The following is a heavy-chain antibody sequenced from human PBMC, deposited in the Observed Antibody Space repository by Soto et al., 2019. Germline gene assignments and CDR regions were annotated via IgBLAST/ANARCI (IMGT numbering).Heavy chain of an antibody. D-gene: IGHD5-18*01. J-gene: IGHJ4*02. CDR2: IYYSGST. CDR1: GGSISSGGYY. V-gene: IGHV4-31*03. CDR3: ARPRRIQLWFSFDY. Sequence: QVQLQESGPGLMKPSQTLSLTCTVSGGSISSGGYYWSWIRQHPGKGLEWIGYIYYSGSTYYNPSLKSRVTISVDTSKNPFSLKLSSVTAADTAVYYCARPRRIQLWFSFDYWGQGTLVTVAS.